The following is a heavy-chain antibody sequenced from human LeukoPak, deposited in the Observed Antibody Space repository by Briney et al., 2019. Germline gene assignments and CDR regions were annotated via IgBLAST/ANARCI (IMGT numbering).Heavy chain of an antibody. CDR1: GFTFSTYA. Sequence: PGGSLRLSCAASGFTFSTYAMTWVRQAPGQGLEWVSSIRGSGDGTFYADSVKGRFTISRDNTRNTLYLQMNSLRAEDTALYYCARDPNGDYVGAFDIWGQGIMVTVSS. V-gene: IGHV3-23*01. D-gene: IGHD3-16*01. J-gene: IGHJ3*02. CDR2: IRGSGDGT. CDR3: ARDPNGDYVGAFDI.